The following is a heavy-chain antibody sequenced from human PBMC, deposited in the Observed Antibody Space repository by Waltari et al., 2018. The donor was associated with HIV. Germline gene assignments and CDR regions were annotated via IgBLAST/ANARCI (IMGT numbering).Heavy chain of an antibody. CDR1: GAPINSDNYY. Sequence: QVQLQESAPGLVKPPQTLSLTCNVSGAPINSDNYYWAWIRQHPERGLECIGFVYYRGSTFSNPSFKSRATISVDTSKNQFSLKLTSMTAADTAVYYCARVLYWYFDLWGRGTLVTVSS. CDR2: VYYRGST. V-gene: IGHV4-31*02. J-gene: IGHJ2*01. CDR3: ARVLYWYFDL.